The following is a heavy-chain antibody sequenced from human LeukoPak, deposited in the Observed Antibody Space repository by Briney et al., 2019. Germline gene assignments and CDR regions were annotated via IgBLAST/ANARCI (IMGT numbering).Heavy chain of an antibody. V-gene: IGHV3-23*01. CDR1: GFTFNSYW. J-gene: IGHJ4*02. CDR3: AKDVVVATMVS. CDR2: ISGSGGST. D-gene: IGHD2-15*01. Sequence: GGSLRLSCAASGFTFNSYWMSWVRQPPGKGLEWVSAISGSGGSTYYADSVKGRFTISRDNSKNTLYLQMNSLRAEDTAVYYCAKDVVVATMVSWGQGTLVTVSS.